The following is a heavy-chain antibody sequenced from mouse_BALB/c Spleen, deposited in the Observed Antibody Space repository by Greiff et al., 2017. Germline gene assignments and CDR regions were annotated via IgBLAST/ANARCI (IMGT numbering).Heavy chain of an antibody. V-gene: IGHV2-9*02. CDR2: IWAGGST. D-gene: IGHD1-1*01. CDR1: GFSLTSYG. CDR3: ARDYYGSSYWFAY. Sequence: VKLMESGPGLVAPSQSLSITCTVSGFSLTSYGVHWVRQPPGKGLEWLGVIWAGGSTNYNSALMSRLSISKDNSKSQVFLKRNSLQTDDTAMYYCARDYYGSSYWFAYWGQGTLVTVSA. J-gene: IGHJ3*01.